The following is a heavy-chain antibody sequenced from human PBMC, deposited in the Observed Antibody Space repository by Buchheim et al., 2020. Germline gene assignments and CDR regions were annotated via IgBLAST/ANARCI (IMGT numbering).Heavy chain of an antibody. CDR1: GFTFSSYA. Sequence: EVQLLESGGGLVQPGGSLRLSCAASGFTFSSYAMSWVRQAPGKGLEWVSAISGSGGSTYYADSVKGRFTISRDNSKNTLYLQMNSLRAEDTAVYYCAKVAYRMIVVVIWRGDPYYFDYWGQGTL. J-gene: IGHJ4*02. CDR3: AKVAYRMIVVVIWRGDPYYFDY. V-gene: IGHV3-23*01. D-gene: IGHD3-22*01. CDR2: ISGSGGST.